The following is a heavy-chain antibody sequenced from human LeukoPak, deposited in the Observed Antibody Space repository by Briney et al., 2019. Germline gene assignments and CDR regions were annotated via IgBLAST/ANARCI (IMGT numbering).Heavy chain of an antibody. Sequence: GGSLRLSCAASGFTFSSYAMSWVRQAPGKGLEWVSAISGSGGSTYYADSVKGRFTISRDNSKNTLYLQMNSLRAEDTAVYYCAKRGLGYCSSTSCQLYYYYGMDVWGQGTTVTVSS. J-gene: IGHJ6*02. CDR1: GFTFSSYA. D-gene: IGHD2-2*01. V-gene: IGHV3-23*01. CDR3: AKRGLGYCSSTSCQLYYYYGMDV. CDR2: ISGSGGST.